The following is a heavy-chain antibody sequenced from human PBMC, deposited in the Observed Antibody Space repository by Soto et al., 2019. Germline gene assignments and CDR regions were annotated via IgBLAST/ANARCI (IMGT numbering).Heavy chain of an antibody. D-gene: IGHD5-18*01. CDR1: GGTFSSYT. Sequence: GASVKVSCKTSGGTFSSYTISWVRQAPGQGLEWMGRIIPMFATTNFAQKFQGRVTITADESTGTAYMEMSSLRSEDTAVYYCAMHRGYSSSYGMDVWGQGTTVTVSS. V-gene: IGHV1-69*13. CDR2: IIPMFATT. J-gene: IGHJ6*02. CDR3: AMHRGYSSSYGMDV.